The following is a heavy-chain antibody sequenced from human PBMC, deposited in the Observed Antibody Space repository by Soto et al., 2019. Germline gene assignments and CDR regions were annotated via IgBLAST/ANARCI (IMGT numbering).Heavy chain of an antibody. Sequence: PSETLSLTCTVSGGSISSYYWSWIRQPPGKGLEWIGYIYYSGSTNYNPSLKSRGTISVDTSKNQFSLKLSSVTAADTAVYYCARVTVTNVFDYWGQGTLVTVSS. CDR2: IYYSGST. CDR3: ARVTVTNVFDY. CDR1: GGSISSYY. V-gene: IGHV4-59*01. J-gene: IGHJ4*02. D-gene: IGHD4-17*01.